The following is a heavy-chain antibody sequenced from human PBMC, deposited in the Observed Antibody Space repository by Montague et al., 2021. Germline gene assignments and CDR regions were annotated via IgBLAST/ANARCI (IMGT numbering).Heavy chain of an antibody. CDR3: VKDTRDYYPDF. D-gene: IGHD3-3*01. V-gene: IGHV3-9*01. J-gene: IGHJ4*02. CDR2: INGNSINI. Sequence: FLSISWAASGFIFNNYVMNWVRQAPGKGLEWVSGINGNSINIDYADSVKGRFTISRDNAKNSLYLQMNSLRAEDTAFYYCVKDTRDYYPDFWGQGILVTVSS. CDR1: GFIFNNYV.